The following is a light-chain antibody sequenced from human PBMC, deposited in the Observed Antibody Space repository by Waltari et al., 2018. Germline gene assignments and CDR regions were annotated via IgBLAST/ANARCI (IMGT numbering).Light chain of an antibody. CDR3: HVWDSSTDHLVV. CDR2: DDD. J-gene: IGLJ2*01. V-gene: IGLV3-21*02. CDR1: NIGGQR. Sequence: SYVLTQQPSVSVAPGQTANLTCGAHNIGGQRVNWCQQEPGQAPVLVVYDDDDRPAGSPGRFSGSNSGNTATLTISRVEAGDEADYYCHVWDSSTDHLVVFGGGTKLTVL.